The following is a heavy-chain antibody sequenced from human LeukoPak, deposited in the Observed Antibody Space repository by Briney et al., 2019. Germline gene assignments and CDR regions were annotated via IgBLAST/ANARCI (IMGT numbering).Heavy chain of an antibody. Sequence: PGGSLRLSCAASGFTFSSYSMNWVRQAPGKGLEWVSSISSSSSYIYYADSVKGRFTISRDNAKNSLYLQMNSLRAEDTAVYYCARESRDGESLDYWGQGTLVTASS. V-gene: IGHV3-21*01. CDR2: ISSSSSYI. CDR1: GFTFSSYS. D-gene: IGHD3-10*01. J-gene: IGHJ4*02. CDR3: ARESRDGESLDY.